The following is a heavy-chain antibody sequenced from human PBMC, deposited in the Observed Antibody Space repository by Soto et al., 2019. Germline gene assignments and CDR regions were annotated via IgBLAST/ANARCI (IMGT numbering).Heavy chain of an antibody. CDR1: GYTFTSYG. J-gene: IGHJ6*02. Sequence: RASVKVSCKASGYTFTSYGISWVRQAPGQGLEWMGWISAYNGNTNYAQKLQGRVAMTTDTSTSTAYMELRSLRSDDTAVYYCARVGSSSSGDYYGMDVWGQGTTVTVSS. V-gene: IGHV1-18*01. CDR2: ISAYNGNT. CDR3: ARVGSSSSGDYYGMDV. D-gene: IGHD6-6*01.